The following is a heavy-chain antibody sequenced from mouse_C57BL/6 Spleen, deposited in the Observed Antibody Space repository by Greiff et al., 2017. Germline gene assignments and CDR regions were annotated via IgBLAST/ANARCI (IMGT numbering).Heavy chain of an antibody. J-gene: IGHJ1*03. V-gene: IGHV7-3*01. Sequence: EVKVVEPGGGLVQPGGSLSLSCAASGFTFTDYYLSWVRQPPGKALEWLGFIRNKANGYTTEYSASVKGRFTISRDNSQSILYLLMSALRAEYSAKYYCASRNCDGYFDVWGTGTTVTVSS. CDR3: ASRNCDGYFDV. CDR1: GFTFTDYY. CDR2: IRNKANGYTT. D-gene: IGHD4-1*02.